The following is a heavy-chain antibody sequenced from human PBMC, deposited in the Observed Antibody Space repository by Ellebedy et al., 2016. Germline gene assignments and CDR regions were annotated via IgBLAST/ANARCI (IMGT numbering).Heavy chain of an antibody. V-gene: IGHV3-30*03. CDR2: ISYDGSNK. Sequence: GESLKISXAASGFTFSSYGMHWVRQAPGKGLEWVAVISYDGSNKYYADSVKGRFTISRDNAKNSLYLQMNSLRAEDTAVYYCARGYCSGGSCYYFDYWGQGTLVTVSS. CDR3: ARGYCSGGSCYYFDY. CDR1: GFTFSSYG. D-gene: IGHD2-15*01. J-gene: IGHJ4*02.